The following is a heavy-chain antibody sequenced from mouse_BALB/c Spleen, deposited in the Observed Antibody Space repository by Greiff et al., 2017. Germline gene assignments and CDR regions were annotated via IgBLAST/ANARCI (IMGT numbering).Heavy chain of an antibody. D-gene: IGHD2-4*01. CDR1: GYSITSGYY. CDR3: SPYDYDGGFAY. CDR2: ISYDGSN. J-gene: IGHJ3*01. Sequence: EESGPGLVKPSQSLSLTCSVTGYSITSGYYWNWIRQFPGNKLEWMGYISYDGSNNYNPSLKNRISTTRDTSKNQFFLKLNSVTTEDTATYYCSPYDYDGGFAYWGQGTLVTVSA. V-gene: IGHV3-6*02.